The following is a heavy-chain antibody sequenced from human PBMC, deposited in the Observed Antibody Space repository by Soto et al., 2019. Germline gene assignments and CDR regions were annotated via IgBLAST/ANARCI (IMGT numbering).Heavy chain of an antibody. D-gene: IGHD3-22*01. CDR3: ASLFNYYDSSGYAEYYFDH. V-gene: IGHV4-31*03. Sequence: SETLSLTCTVSGGSINSGYCWSWIRQHPGKGLEWIGYIYYSGSANYNPSLKGRVTMSVDTSTNQFSLKLSAVTAADTAVYYCASLFNYYDSSGYAEYYFDHWGKGTLVTVS. CDR1: GGSINSGYC. J-gene: IGHJ4*02. CDR2: IYYSGSA.